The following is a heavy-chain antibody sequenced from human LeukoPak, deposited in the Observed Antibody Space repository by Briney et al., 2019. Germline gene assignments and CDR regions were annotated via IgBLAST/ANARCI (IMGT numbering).Heavy chain of an antibody. CDR1: GDSVSSNSAA. J-gene: IGHJ6*03. CDR3: ARGLRITMVRGVAYMDV. V-gene: IGHV6-1*01. Sequence: SQTLSLTCAISGDSVSSNSAAWNWIRQSPSRGLQWLGRTYYRSKWSNDYAVSVKSRITINPDTSKNHFSLHLNSVTAADTAVYYCARGLRITMVRGVAYMDVWGKGTTVTVSS. CDR2: TYYRSKWSN. D-gene: IGHD3-10*01.